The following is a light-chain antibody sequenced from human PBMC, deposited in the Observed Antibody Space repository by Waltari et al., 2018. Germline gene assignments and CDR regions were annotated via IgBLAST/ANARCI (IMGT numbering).Light chain of an antibody. CDR3: QVWDTGSDHVI. V-gene: IGLV3-21*04. CDR2: YDA. Sequence: SYVLTQPPSVSVAPGETARISWGGNNIGSISINWYQQKAGQAPVLVMSYDADRPSGIPERFSGSNSGNTATLTINRVEVGDEADYYCQVWDTGSDHVIFGGGTKLTV. CDR1: NIGSIS. J-gene: IGLJ2*01.